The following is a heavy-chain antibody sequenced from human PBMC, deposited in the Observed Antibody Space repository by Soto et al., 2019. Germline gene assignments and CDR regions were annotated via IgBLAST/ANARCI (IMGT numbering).Heavy chain of an antibody. Sequence: EVQLVESGGGLVQPGGSLRLSCAASGFTFTSYWMHWVRQAPGKRLVWVSRINSDGSSTSYADSVKGRFTISRDNAKNTLYLQMNSLRAEDTAVYYCARDIEVRADRHSVKRRTHDYYYYGMDVWGQGTTVIVSS. J-gene: IGHJ6*02. D-gene: IGHD6-19*01. CDR1: GFTFTSYW. CDR2: INSDGSST. V-gene: IGHV3-74*01. CDR3: ARDIEVRADRHSVKRRTHDYYYYGMDV.